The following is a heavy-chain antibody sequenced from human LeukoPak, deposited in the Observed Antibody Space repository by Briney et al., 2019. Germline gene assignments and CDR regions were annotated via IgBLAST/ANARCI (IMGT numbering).Heavy chain of an antibody. CDR3: ARDRAMTYNWFDP. CDR2: IWYDGSNK. D-gene: IGHD2-2*01. V-gene: IGHV3-33*01. J-gene: IGHJ5*02. CDR1: GFTFSSYG. Sequence: PGGSLRLSCAASGFTFSSYGMHWVRQAPGKGLEWVAVIWYDGSNKYYADSVKGRFTISRDNSKNTLYLQMNSLRAEDTAVYYCARDRAMTYNWFDPWGQGTLVTVSS.